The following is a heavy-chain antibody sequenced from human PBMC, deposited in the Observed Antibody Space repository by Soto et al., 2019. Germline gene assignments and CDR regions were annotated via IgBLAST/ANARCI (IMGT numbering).Heavy chain of an antibody. J-gene: IGHJ4*02. Sequence: QVHLQESGPGLVKPSGTLSLTCVVSGDSFSGNNWWSWVRQSPAKGLEWIGEIYHTGRTNQNPSLESRVTISLDKSKNHFSLNLTSVTAADTALYFCARTLSQSSAYGYWGQGILVTISS. CDR1: GDSFSGNNW. V-gene: IGHV4-4*02. D-gene: IGHD3-22*01. CDR2: IYHTGRT. CDR3: ARTLSQSSAYGY.